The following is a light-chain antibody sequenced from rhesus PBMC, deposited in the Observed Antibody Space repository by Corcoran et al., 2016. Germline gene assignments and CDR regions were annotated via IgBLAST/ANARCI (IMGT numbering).Light chain of an antibody. CDR1: QGISSW. V-gene: IGKV1-22*01. J-gene: IGKJ3*01. Sequence: DIQMTQSPSSLSASVGDKVTITCRASQGISSWLAWYQQKPGKAPKLLIYKASTLQSGVPSRFSGSGAGTDFTLTITSLKPEDFATYYCLQYSSSPFTFGPGTKLDIK. CDR3: LQYSSSPFT. CDR2: KAS.